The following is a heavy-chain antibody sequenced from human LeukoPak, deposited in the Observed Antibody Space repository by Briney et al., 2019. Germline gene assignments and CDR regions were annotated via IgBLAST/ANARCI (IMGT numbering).Heavy chain of an antibody. CDR3: ARAYSGSYSAEANYFDY. V-gene: IGHV3-7*01. Sequence: GGSLRLSCVASGFTFTNYWMNWVHQAPGKGLEWVASMKQDGSERYYVDSVKGRFTISRDNAQNSLYLQMNSLRAEDTAVYYCARAYSGSYSAEANYFDYWGQGTLVTVSS. D-gene: IGHD1-26*01. CDR1: GFTFTNYW. CDR2: MKQDGSER. J-gene: IGHJ4*02.